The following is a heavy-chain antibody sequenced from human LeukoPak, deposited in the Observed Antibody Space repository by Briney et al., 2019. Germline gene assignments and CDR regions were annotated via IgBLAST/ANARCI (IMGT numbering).Heavy chain of an antibody. J-gene: IGHJ4*02. CDR2: IKPDGSEK. CDR3: ARGRMAVAGSYEY. Sequence: PGGSLRLSCAASGITFDSYWMTWVRQAPGKGLECVANIKPDGSEKHYVDSVEGRFTISRDNAKNSLFLEMNSLRAEDTAVYYCARGRMAVAGSYEYWGQGTLVTVSS. CDR1: GITFDSYW. V-gene: IGHV3-7*05. D-gene: IGHD6-19*01.